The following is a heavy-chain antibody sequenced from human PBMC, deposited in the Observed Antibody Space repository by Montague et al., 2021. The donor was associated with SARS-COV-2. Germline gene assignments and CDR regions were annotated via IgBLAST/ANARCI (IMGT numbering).Heavy chain of an antibody. Sequence: SETLSLTCAVSGGPITSYYWNWIWQPPGKGLEYIGYSYHSGSTTYNPSLKSRVSISVDTSKHQFSLWLRSVTAAATAVYYCARGLDNYASGSHHFDPWGQGALVTVSS. J-gene: IGHJ5*02. V-gene: IGHV4-59*01. CDR3: ARGLDNYASGSHHFDP. CDR1: GGPITSYY. D-gene: IGHD3-10*01. CDR2: SYHSGST.